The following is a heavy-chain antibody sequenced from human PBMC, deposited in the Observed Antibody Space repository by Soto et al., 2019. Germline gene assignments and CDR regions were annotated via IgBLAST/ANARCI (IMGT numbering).Heavy chain of an antibody. CDR3: ARHGDNWSFYYYHMDV. Sequence: PSETLSLTCTVSGGSISSYYWSWIRPPPGKGLEWIGYIYYSGSTNYNPSLKSRVTISVDTSKNQFSLKLSSVTAADTAVYYCARHGDNWSFYYYHMDVWGKGTTVTVSS. V-gene: IGHV4-59*08. CDR2: IYYSGST. J-gene: IGHJ6*03. CDR1: GGSISSYY. D-gene: IGHD1-20*01.